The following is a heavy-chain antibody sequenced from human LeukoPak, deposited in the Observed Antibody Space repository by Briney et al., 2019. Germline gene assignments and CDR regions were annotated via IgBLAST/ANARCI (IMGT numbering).Heavy chain of an antibody. D-gene: IGHD1-26*01. J-gene: IGHJ6*02. Sequence: GESLKIYCKGSGYSFTSYWIGWVRQMPGKGLEWMGIIYPGDSDTRYSPSFQGQVTISADKSISTAYLQWSSLKASDTAMYYCERLGISGSYFYYYYGMDVWGQGTTVTVSS. CDR2: IYPGDSDT. V-gene: IGHV5-51*01. CDR1: GYSFTSYW. CDR3: ERLGISGSYFYYYYGMDV.